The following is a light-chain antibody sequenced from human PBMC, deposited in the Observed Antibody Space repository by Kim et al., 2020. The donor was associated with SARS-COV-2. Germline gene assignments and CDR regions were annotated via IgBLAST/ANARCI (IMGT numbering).Light chain of an antibody. Sequence: EIVLTQSPGPLSLSPGERATLSCRASQSVTSNYLAWYQQKPGQPPRLLIYGASSRAGGLPDRFSGSGSGTDFTLTIISLEPEDFAVYYCQQFGSSPWTFGQGTKVDIK. J-gene: IGKJ1*01. CDR3: QQFGSSPWT. CDR1: QSVTSNY. CDR2: GAS. V-gene: IGKV3-20*01.